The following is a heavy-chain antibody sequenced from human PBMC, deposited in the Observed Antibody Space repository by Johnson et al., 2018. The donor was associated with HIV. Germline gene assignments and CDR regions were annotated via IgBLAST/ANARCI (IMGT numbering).Heavy chain of an antibody. D-gene: IGHD2-15*01. J-gene: IGHJ3*02. Sequence: EVQLVESGGVEVQPGGSLRLSCAASGFTFEDYAMHWVRQAPGKGLEWVSLISWEGGSTYFADSVKGRFTISRDNSKNSLYLQMNSLRAEDTALYYCAKDIHMVAPRRAFDIWGQGTMVIVTS. CDR2: ISWEGGST. V-gene: IGHV3-43D*03. CDR1: GFTFEDYA. CDR3: AKDIHMVAPRRAFDI.